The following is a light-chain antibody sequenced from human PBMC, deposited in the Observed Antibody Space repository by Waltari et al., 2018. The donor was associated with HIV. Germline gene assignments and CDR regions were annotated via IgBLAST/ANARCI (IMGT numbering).Light chain of an antibody. Sequence: DIILTQSPDTLAVSLGDRATIHCRSSQTVLSDSTHKNYLSWDQQKPGHPPKLLLYWASARESGVPARFSGSGSATDFTLTITYFQAEDAAIYFCQQYYNTPWTFGQGTRADIK. CDR1: QTVLSDSTHKNY. CDR3: QQYYNTPWT. V-gene: IGKV4-1*01. CDR2: WAS. J-gene: IGKJ1*01.